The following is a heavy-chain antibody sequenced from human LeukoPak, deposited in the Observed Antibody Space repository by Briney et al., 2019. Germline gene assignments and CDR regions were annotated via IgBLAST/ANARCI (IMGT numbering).Heavy chain of an antibody. CDR1: GFSFSTSA. V-gene: IGHV3-23*01. CDR3: ARAGKAAAFDY. J-gene: IGHJ4*02. D-gene: IGHD2-15*01. CDR2: ISGSAGRA. Sequence: PGGSLRLSCAASGFSFSTSAMSWVRQAPGKGLEWVSAISGSAGRAYYADSVEGRFTISRDNSKNTLWLQMNSLKAEDTAVYYCARAGKAAAFDYWGQGTLVTVSS.